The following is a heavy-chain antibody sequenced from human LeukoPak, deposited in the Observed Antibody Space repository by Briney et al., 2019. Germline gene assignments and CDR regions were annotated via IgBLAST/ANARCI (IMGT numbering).Heavy chain of an antibody. CDR2: INIPVGWT. V-gene: IGHV1-46*01. D-gene: IGHD3-10*01. Sequence: ASVKVSCKAIGYSFINNYLHWVRQAPAQGLEWMGMINIPVGWTNYAQKFQGRVTVTRDTSTSTVYIELSSLRSEDTAVYYCAREANYHGSGGDNQYYGLDVWGQGTKLTVSS. CDR3: AREANYHGSGGDNQYYGLDV. J-gene: IGHJ6*02. CDR1: GYSFINNY.